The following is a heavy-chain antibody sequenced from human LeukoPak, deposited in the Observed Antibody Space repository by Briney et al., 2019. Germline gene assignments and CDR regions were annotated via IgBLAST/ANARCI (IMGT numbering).Heavy chain of an antibody. J-gene: IGHJ6*03. CDR1: ELTVSDNH. D-gene: IGHD2-2*01. Sequence: GGSLRLSCTSSELTVSDNHMSWVRQAPGKGLEWGSLIYSGGTTYYADSVKGRFTISRDNSKNTLDLQMNSLRPDDTAVYYCAREYCTSTTCPHMDVWGRGTTVTVSS. V-gene: IGHV3-66*02. CDR2: IYSGGTT. CDR3: AREYCTSTTCPHMDV.